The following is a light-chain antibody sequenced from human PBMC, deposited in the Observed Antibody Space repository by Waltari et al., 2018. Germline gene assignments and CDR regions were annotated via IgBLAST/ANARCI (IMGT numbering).Light chain of an antibody. V-gene: IGKV3-15*01. CDR3: QQYGSWPLT. Sequence: TVMTPSPATLSVSPGQRAPLSCRASQSLSNYLACYQQKPGQAPRLLIYDASTRATGIPARFSGSGSGTEFTLAISSLQSEDISVYYCQQYGSWPLTFGGGTKVEFK. J-gene: IGKJ4*01. CDR1: QSLSNY. CDR2: DAS.